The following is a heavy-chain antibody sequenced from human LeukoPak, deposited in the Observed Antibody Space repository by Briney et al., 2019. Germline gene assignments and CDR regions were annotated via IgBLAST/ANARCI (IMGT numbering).Heavy chain of an antibody. CDR2: ISYEASTT. V-gene: IGHV3-30*18. Sequence: GGSLRLSCAASGFTFRNYGMQWVRQAPGKGLEWVAVISYEASTTYYADSVKGRFTISRDNSRNTLSLQMNGLRPEDTAVYYCAKEGPGNYYSAYFDSWGQGTLVTVSS. J-gene: IGHJ4*02. CDR1: GFTFRNYG. CDR3: AKEGPGNYYSAYFDS. D-gene: IGHD1-26*01.